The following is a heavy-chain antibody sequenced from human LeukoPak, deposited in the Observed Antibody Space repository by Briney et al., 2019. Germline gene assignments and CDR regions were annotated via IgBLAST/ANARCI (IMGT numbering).Heavy chain of an antibody. CDR3: VRESAFWSGQGIGRPLDV. Sequence: GGSLRLSCAASGFTFSSYGMHWVRQAPGKGLEWVAVISYDGSNKYYADSVKGRFTISRDNAENSLHLQMNSLRAEDTAVYYCVRESAFWSGQGIGRPLDVWGKGTTVTVSS. J-gene: IGHJ6*04. CDR2: ISYDGSNK. D-gene: IGHD3-3*01. V-gene: IGHV3-30*03. CDR1: GFTFSSYG.